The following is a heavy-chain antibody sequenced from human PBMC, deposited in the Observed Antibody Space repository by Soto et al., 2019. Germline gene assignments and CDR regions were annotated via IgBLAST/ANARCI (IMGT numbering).Heavy chain of an antibody. CDR1: GFAYSNYA. Sequence: EVKLVESGGGLFQPGGSLRLSCETSGFAYSNYAMSWVRQAPGMGLEWVSTIGGRDGSTDYAEAVKGRFTISRDNAKNTLHLQMTGLRAEDTAVYYCAREDSGWYGEFFQHWGQGTLVAVSS. D-gene: IGHD6-19*01. J-gene: IGHJ1*01. V-gene: IGHV3-23*04. CDR3: AREDSGWYGEFFQH. CDR2: IGGRDGST.